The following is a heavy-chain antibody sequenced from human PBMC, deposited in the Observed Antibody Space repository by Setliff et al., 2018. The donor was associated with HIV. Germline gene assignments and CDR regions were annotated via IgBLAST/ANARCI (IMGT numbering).Heavy chain of an antibody. J-gene: IGHJ6*03. CDR2: IYYTGST. CDR1: SASIRSSSHH. CDR3: ARFVRWELVATSTFFYYYMDV. V-gene: IGHV4-39*01. Sequence: TLSLTCTVSSASIRSSSHHWAWTRQPPGKGLEYIGNIYYTGSTHHNPSLDSRVATSVDTSKNQFSLKLSSVTAADTAVYYCARFVRWELVATSTFFYYYMDVWGKGTTVTVSS. D-gene: IGHD1-26*01.